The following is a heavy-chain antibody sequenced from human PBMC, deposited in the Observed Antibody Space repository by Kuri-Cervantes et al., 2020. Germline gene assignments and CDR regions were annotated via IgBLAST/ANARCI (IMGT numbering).Heavy chain of an antibody. J-gene: IGHJ4*02. CDR1: GYSISSGYY. Sequence: SQTLALTCAVSGYSISSGYYCGWIRQPPGKGLEWIGSIYHSGSTYYNPSLKSRVTISVDTSKNQFSLKLSSVTAADTAVYYCARHGEVVGATPWDYWGQGTLVTVSS. V-gene: IGHV4-38-2*01. CDR2: IYHSGST. CDR3: ARHGEVVGATPWDY. D-gene: IGHD1-26*01.